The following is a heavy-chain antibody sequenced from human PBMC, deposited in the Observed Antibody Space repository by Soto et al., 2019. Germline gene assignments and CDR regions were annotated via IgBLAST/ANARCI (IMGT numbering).Heavy chain of an antibody. J-gene: IGHJ6*02. CDR3: ARVTSVTSTSYYYYGMDV. D-gene: IGHD2-2*01. CDR2: IIPIFGTA. V-gene: IGHV1-69*13. Sequence: SVNVSCKASGGTFSSYSISWVRQAPGQGLEWMGGIIPIFGTANYAQKFQGRVTITADESTSTAYMELSSLRSEDTAVYYCARVTSVTSTSYYYYGMDVWGQGTTVTVSS. CDR1: GGTFSSYS.